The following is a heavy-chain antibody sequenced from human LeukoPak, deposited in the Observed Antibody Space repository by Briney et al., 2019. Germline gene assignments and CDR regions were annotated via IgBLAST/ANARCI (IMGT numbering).Heavy chain of an antibody. CDR2: IRYHGSDR. V-gene: IGHV3-30*02. D-gene: IGHD3-10*01. J-gene: IGHJ4*02. Sequence: GGSLRLSCAASGFHFGSYGMHWVRQAPGKGLQWVAFIRYHGSDRYYADPVKGRFTISRDNSESALFLEMSSLTVDDTAVYYCVKEHSTTWFVFDFWGQGTLVTVSS. CDR1: GFHFGSYG. CDR3: VKEHSTTWFVFDF.